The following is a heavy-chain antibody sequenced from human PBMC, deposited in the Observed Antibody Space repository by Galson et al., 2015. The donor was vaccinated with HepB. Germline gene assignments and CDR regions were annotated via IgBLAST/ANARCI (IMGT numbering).Heavy chain of an antibody. CDR3: AKAPARDRSTWY. CDR1: GFAFSGYG. Sequence: SLRLSCAASGFAFSGYGMHWVRQAPGKGLEWVAMISYDGNDKYYGDSVKGRFTISRDNPKNTLHLQMNSLRPEDTAVYYCAKAPARDRSTWYWGQGTLVTVSS. V-gene: IGHV3-30*18. CDR2: ISYDGNDK. D-gene: IGHD2-2*01. J-gene: IGHJ4*02.